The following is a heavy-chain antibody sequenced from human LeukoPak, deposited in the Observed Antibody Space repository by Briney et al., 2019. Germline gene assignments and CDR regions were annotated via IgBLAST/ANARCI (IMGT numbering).Heavy chain of an antibody. Sequence: ASVRVSCKASGYTFTSYYMHWVRQAPGQGLEWMGIINPSGGSTSYAQKFQGRVSMTTDTSTSTVYMELGSLRSDDTAVYYCARDLYYSNSLYYIDYWGQGTLVTVSS. V-gene: IGHV1-46*01. J-gene: IGHJ4*02. CDR2: INPSGGST. CDR3: ARDLYYSNSLYYIDY. D-gene: IGHD2-2*01. CDR1: GYTFTSYY.